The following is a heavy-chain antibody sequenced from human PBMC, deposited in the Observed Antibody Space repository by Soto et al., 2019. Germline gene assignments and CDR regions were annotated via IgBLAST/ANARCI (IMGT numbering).Heavy chain of an antibody. Sequence: GGSLRLSCAASGFTFSSYAMHWVRQAPGKGLEWVAVISYDGSNKYYADSVKGRFTISRDNSKNTLYLQMNSLRAEDTAVYYCARGKIKSGSYVNWGQGTLVTVSS. D-gene: IGHD1-26*01. J-gene: IGHJ4*02. CDR3: ARGKIKSGSYVN. CDR1: GFTFSSYA. CDR2: ISYDGSNK. V-gene: IGHV3-30-3*01.